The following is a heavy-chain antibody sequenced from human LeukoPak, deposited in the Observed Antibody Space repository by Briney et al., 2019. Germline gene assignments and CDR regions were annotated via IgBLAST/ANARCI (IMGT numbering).Heavy chain of an antibody. D-gene: IGHD2-8*01. CDR1: GGSFSGYY. CDR2: INHSGST. CDR3: ARRSTNGPPYYLEY. J-gene: IGHJ4*02. V-gene: IGHV4-34*01. Sequence: SETLSLTCAVYGGSFSGYYWSWIRQPPGKGLEWIGEINHSGSTNYNPPLKSRVPISVDTSNNQFSLKLNSVTAADTAVYYCARRSTNGPPYYLEYWGQGTPVTVSS.